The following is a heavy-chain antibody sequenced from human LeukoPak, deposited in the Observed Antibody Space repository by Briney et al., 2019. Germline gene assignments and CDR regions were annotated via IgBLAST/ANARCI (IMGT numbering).Heavy chain of an antibody. J-gene: IGHJ4*02. CDR3: ARGGEQQQLPRGFDY. CDR2: ISYDGSNK. CDR1: GFTFSSYA. D-gene: IGHD6-13*01. V-gene: IGHV3-30-3*01. Sequence: GRSLRLSCAASGFTFSSYAMHWVRQAPGKGLEWVAVISYDGSNKYYADSVEGRFTITRDNYKNTLYLQMNSLRAEDTAVYYCARGGEQQQLPRGFDYWGQGTLVTVSS.